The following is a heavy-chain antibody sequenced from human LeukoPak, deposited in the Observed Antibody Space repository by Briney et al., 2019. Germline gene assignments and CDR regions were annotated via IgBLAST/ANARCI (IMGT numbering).Heavy chain of an antibody. Sequence: PGGSLRLSCAASGFTFSSYGMHWVRQAPGKGLEWVAVIWYDGSDKYYADSVKGRFTISRDISKSTLYLQMNSLRAEDSAVYYCARDHGRKSYFDYWGQGTLVTVSS. CDR3: ARDHGRKSYFDY. CDR1: GFTFSSYG. J-gene: IGHJ4*02. V-gene: IGHV3-33*01. CDR2: IWYDGSDK.